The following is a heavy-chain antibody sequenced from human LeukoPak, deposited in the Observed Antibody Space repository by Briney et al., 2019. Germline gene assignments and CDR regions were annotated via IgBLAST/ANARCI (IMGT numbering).Heavy chain of an antibody. Sequence: PGGSLILSCGASGFTFNRFCMSWVRQAAGKGLEWVAAIGGRGDNTWYADSVKGRFTISRDNSKNTLYLQMNSLRAEDTAVYYCAKEGSSWYFDYWGQGTLVTVSS. D-gene: IGHD6-13*01. V-gene: IGHV3-23*01. CDR1: GFTFNRFC. CDR2: IGGRGDNT. J-gene: IGHJ4*02. CDR3: AKEGSSWYFDY.